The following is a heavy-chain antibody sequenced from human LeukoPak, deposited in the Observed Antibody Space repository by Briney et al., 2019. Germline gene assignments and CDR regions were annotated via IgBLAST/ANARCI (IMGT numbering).Heavy chain of an antibody. J-gene: IGHJ4*02. CDR1: GFTFSSYS. D-gene: IGHD3-22*01. Sequence: GGSLRLSCAASGFTFSSYSMNWVRQAPGKGLEWVSSISSSSSYIYYADSVKGRFTISRDNAKNSLYLQMNSLRAEDTAVYYCARDTYKFESSGYPSGDYWGQGTLVAVSS. V-gene: IGHV3-21*01. CDR2: ISSSSSYI. CDR3: ARDTYKFESSGYPSGDY.